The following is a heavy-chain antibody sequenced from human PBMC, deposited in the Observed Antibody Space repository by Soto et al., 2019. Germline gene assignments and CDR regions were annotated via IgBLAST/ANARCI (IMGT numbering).Heavy chain of an antibody. D-gene: IGHD1-7*01. V-gene: IGHV1-69*13. CDR3: ARDLGTRYNWNYVDYYGMDV. J-gene: IGHJ6*02. Sequence: VKVSCKASGGTFSSYAISWVRQAPGQGLEWMGGIIPIFGTANYAQKFQGRVTITADESTSTAYMELSSLRSEDTAVYYCARDLGTRYNWNYVDYYGMDVWGQGTTVTVSS. CDR1: GGTFSSYA. CDR2: IIPIFGTA.